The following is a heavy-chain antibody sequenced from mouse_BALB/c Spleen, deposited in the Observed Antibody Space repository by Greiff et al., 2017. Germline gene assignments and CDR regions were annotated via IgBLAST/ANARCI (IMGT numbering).Heavy chain of an antibody. D-gene: IGHD2-3*01. Sequence: VQLQQSGPGLVKPSQSLSLTCTVTGYSITSDYAWNWIRQFPGNKLEWMGYISYSGSTSYNPSLKSRISITRDTSKNQFFLQLNSVTTEDTATYYCARSGYYTLLPWFAYWGQGTLVTVSA. V-gene: IGHV3-2*02. CDR3: ARSGYYTLLPWFAY. CDR2: ISYSGST. CDR1: GYSITSDYA. J-gene: IGHJ3*01.